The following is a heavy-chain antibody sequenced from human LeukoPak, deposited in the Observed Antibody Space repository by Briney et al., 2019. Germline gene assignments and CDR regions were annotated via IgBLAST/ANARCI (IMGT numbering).Heavy chain of an antibody. D-gene: IGHD2-2*01. Sequence: SETLSLTCTVSGASISSGEYYWTWVRQPPGKGLEWIGYIYYSASTYYNPSLKSRVTISVDTSKNQFSLKLSSVTAADTAVYYCARYCGSTSCGWFDPWGQGTLVTVSS. V-gene: IGHV4-30-4*01. CDR3: ARYCGSTSCGWFDP. CDR2: IYYSAST. CDR1: GASISSGEYY. J-gene: IGHJ5*02.